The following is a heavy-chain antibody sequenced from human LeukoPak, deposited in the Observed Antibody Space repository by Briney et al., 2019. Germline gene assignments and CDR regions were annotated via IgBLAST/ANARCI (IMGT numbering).Heavy chain of an antibody. Sequence: GEPLRLSCAASGFTFSTYGMHWVRQAPGKGLEWVAFIRYDGSNEYYADSVKGRFTISRDNSKNTLYLQMNSLRAEDTAVYYCAKDTPFNWNYLSYYMDVWGKGTTVTVSS. V-gene: IGHV3-30*02. CDR1: GFTFSTYG. J-gene: IGHJ6*03. CDR3: AKDTPFNWNYLSYYMDV. CDR2: IRYDGSNE. D-gene: IGHD1-7*01.